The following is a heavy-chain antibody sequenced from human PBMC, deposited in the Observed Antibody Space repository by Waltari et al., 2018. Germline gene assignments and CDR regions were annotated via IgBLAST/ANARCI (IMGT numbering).Heavy chain of an antibody. CDR2: IWYDGSNK. CDR1: GFTFSSYG. V-gene: IGHV3-33*06. J-gene: IGHJ6*03. CDR3: AKINDVGNYYYYMDV. Sequence: VQLVESGGGLVQPGRSLRLSCAASGFTFSSYGMHWVRQAPGKGLGWVAVIWYDGSNKYYADSVKGRFTISRDNSKNTLYLQMNSLRAEDTAVYYCAKINDVGNYYYYMDVWGKGTTVTVSS. D-gene: IGHD1-1*01.